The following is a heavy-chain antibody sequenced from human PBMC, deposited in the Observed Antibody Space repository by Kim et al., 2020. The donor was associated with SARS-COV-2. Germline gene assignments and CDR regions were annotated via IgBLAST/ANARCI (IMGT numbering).Heavy chain of an antibody. D-gene: IGHD6-25*01. Sequence: SETLSLTCTVSGGSISSYYWFWGRQRPGKGMERVWYACFNCSANYYHYLKSKGTITVSAATTQFYFKLNAVSAAAAAADDYSRDRGGYLAVFDYWGQGT. CDR1: GGSISSYY. J-gene: IGHJ3*01. V-gene: IGHV4-59*01. CDR3: SRDRGGYLAVFDY. CDR2: ACFNCSA.